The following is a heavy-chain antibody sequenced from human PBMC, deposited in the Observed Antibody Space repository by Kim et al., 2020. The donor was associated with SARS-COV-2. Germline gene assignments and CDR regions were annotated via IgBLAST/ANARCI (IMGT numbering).Heavy chain of an antibody. D-gene: IGHD1-26*01. CDR3: AKDIVGRMIGYFDY. J-gene: IGHJ4*02. V-gene: IGHV3-9*01. CDR2: ISWNSGSI. Sequence: GGSLRLSCAASGFTFGDYAMHWVRQAPGKGLEWVSGISWNSGSIGYADSVKGRFTISRDNAKNSLYLQMNSLRAEDTALYYCAKDIVGRMIGYFDYWGQGTLVTVSS. CDR1: GFTFGDYA.